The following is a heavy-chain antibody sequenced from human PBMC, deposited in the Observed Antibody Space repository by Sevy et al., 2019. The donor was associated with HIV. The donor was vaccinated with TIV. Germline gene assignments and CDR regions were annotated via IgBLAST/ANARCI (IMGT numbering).Heavy chain of an antibody. CDR1: GFTFSTYG. D-gene: IGHD3-3*01. V-gene: IGHV3-30*02. CDR3: AKDPRPSHRITTFGGVDYFEY. Sequence: GGSLRLSCAASGFTFSTYGMHWVRQAPGKGLEWVAFIRYDESEQYCADSVKGRCTIPRDNSKSTLYLRLSSLRDEDTAVYYCAKDPRPSHRITTFGGVDYFEYWGQGTLVTVSS. CDR2: IRYDESEQ. J-gene: IGHJ4*02.